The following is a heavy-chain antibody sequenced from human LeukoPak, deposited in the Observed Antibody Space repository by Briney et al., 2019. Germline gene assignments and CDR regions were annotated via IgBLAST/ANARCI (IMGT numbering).Heavy chain of an antibody. J-gene: IGHJ6*03. V-gene: IGHV1-2*02. CDR1: GYTFTGYY. CDR3: ARDFKESSSWHSRTLYYYYYYMDV. Sequence: AASVKVSCKASGYTFTGYYMHWVRQAPGQGLEWMGWINPNSGGTNYAQKFQGRVTMTRDTSISTAYMELSRLRSDDTAVYYCARDFKESSSWHSRTLYYYYYYMDVWGKGTTVTVSS. D-gene: IGHD6-13*01. CDR2: INPNSGGT.